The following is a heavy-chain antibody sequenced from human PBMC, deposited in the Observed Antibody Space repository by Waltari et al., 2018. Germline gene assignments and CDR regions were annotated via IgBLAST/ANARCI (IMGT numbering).Heavy chain of an antibody. CDR1: GVTCSTYP. Sequence: QVQLVESGGGVVQPGRSLRLSCAASGVTCSTYPMHWVGQAPGKGLEWVAVTSHDESHKYYADSVKGRFTISKDNSKNTLYLQMNSLSTEDTAMYYCARDDRDGLPDYFDFWGQGTLVTVSS. CDR2: TSHDESHK. CDR3: ARDDRDGLPDYFDF. D-gene: IGHD2-8*01. J-gene: IGHJ4*02. V-gene: IGHV3-30*01.